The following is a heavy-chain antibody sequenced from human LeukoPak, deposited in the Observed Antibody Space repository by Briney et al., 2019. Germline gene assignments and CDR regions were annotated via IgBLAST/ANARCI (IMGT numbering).Heavy chain of an antibody. Sequence: GGSLRLSCAAPGLTFSDYYMSWIRQAPGKGLEWVSYISSSGSTIYYADSVKGRFTISRDNAKNSLYLQMNSLRAEDTAVYYCATRSSSGYYYYYGMDVWGQGTTVTVSS. CDR1: GLTFSDYY. J-gene: IGHJ6*02. CDR2: ISSSGSTI. D-gene: IGHD6-6*01. CDR3: ATRSSSGYYYYYGMDV. V-gene: IGHV3-11*01.